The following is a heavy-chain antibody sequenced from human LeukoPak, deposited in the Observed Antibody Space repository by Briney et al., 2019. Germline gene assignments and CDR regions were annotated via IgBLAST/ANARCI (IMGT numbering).Heavy chain of an antibody. CDR3: TNWGDTWGLDF. D-gene: IGHD7-27*01. V-gene: IGHV3-7*01. CDR2: IKDDGSEK. CDR1: GFTFSYYY. J-gene: IGHJ4*02. Sequence: PGGSLRLSCAASGFTFSYYYMSGVRQAPGKGLEWVANIKDDGSEKFYVDSVKGRFTISRDDAKSSLYLQMNSLRAEDTAVYYCTNWGDTWGLDFWGQGVLVSVSS.